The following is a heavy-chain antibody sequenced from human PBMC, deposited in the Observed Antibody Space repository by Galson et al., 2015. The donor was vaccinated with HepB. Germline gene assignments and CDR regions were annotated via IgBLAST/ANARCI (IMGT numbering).Heavy chain of an antibody. Sequence: SLRLSCAGSGFSFSNYTINWVRQAPGKGLEWVSSISSGSTYIYYADSVRGRFTISRDNAKNSLYLQMNSLRPEDAALYFCAKSLRGYTYGAGDYFDYWGRGTLVTVSS. CDR1: GFSFSNYT. D-gene: IGHD5-18*01. CDR3: AKSLRGYTYGAGDYFDY. V-gene: IGHV3-21*06. CDR2: ISSGSTYI. J-gene: IGHJ4*02.